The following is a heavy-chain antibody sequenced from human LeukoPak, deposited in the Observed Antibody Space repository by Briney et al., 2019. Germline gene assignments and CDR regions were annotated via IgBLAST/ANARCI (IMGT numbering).Heavy chain of an antibody. V-gene: IGHV4-61*08. CDR3: ARGVVAAPQTFDY. CDR2: IYFSGST. CDR1: GGSISS. D-gene: IGHD2-15*01. Sequence: SETLSLTCSVSGGSISSFYWSWFYWSWIRQPPGKGLEWIGYIYFSGSTNFNPSLKSRVTISVDTSKNQFSLKLSSVTAADTAVYYCARGVVAAPQTFDYWGQGTLVTVSS. J-gene: IGHJ4*02.